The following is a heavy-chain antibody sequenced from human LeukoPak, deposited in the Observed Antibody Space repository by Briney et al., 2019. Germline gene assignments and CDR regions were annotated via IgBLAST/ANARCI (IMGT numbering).Heavy chain of an antibody. D-gene: IGHD4-17*01. CDR1: GGSISSGAYY. J-gene: IGHJ3*02. CDR2: IYYSGNA. V-gene: IGHV4-30-4*08. Sequence: SETLSLTCTVSGGSISSGAYYCSWIRQPPGKDLEWIGYIYYSGNAYYNPSLKTRVTISVDTSKNQFSLKLNSVTAADTAVYYCARDYAGAFDIWGQGTMVTVSS. CDR3: ARDYAGAFDI.